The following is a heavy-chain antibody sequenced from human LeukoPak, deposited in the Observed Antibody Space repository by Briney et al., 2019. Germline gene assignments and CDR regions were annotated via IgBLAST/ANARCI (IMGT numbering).Heavy chain of an antibody. J-gene: IGHJ4*02. CDR1: GFSVRNNY. CDR2: LYSGGST. Sequence: GGSLRLSCAASGFSVRNNYMSWVRQAPGKGLEWVSVLYSGGSTYYADSVKGRFTISRDNSKNTLFLQMGSLRAEDMAVYYCATFGEIFSYWGQGTLVTVSS. D-gene: IGHD3-10*01. CDR3: ATFGEIFSY. V-gene: IGHV3-66*01.